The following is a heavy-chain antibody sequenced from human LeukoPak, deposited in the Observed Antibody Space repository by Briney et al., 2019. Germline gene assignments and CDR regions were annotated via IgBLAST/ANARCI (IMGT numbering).Heavy chain of an antibody. CDR1: GYTFTSYD. CDR3: ARAEWELSFDY. J-gene: IGHJ4*02. CDR2: INPNSGGT. D-gene: IGHD1-26*01. Sequence: ASVKVSCKASGYTFTSYDINWVRQATGQGLEWLGWINPNSGGTNYAQKFQGRVTMTRDTSISTAYMELSRLRSDDTAVYYCARAEWELSFDYWGQGTLVTVSS. V-gene: IGHV1-2*02.